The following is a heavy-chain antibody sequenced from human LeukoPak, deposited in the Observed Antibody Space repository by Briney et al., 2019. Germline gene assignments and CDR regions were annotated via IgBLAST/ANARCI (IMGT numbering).Heavy chain of an antibody. Sequence: ASVKVSCKASGYTFTGYYMHWVRQAPGQGLEWMGRINPNSGGTNYAQKFQGRVTMPRDTSISTAYMELSRLRSDDTAVYYCARDSDTAMVTPSGYDCRWGQGTLVTVSS. CDR3: ARDSDTAMVTPSGYDCR. CDR2: INPNSGGT. V-gene: IGHV1-2*06. CDR1: GYTFTGYY. J-gene: IGHJ4*02. D-gene: IGHD5-18*01.